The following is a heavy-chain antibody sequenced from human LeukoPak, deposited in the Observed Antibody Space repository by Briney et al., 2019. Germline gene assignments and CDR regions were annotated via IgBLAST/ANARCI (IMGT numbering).Heavy chain of an antibody. CDR2: ISSSISYI. CDR3: PRGGPYYDILTGYTYYYYYYGMDV. Sequence: GGSLRLSCAASGFTFSSYSMNWVRQAPGKGLEWISSISSSISYIYYADSGKGRVTISRDNAKNSAYLQMKSLRAEYTAVYYCPRGGPYYDILTGYTYYYYYYGMDVWGQGTPVTVSS. V-gene: IGHV3-21*01. D-gene: IGHD3-9*01. CDR1: GFTFSSYS. J-gene: IGHJ6*02.